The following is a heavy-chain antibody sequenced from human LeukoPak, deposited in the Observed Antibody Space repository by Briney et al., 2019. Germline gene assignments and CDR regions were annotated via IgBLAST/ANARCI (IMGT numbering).Heavy chain of an antibody. CDR1: GGSFSGYY. CDR2: INHSGST. D-gene: IGHD6-13*01. J-gene: IGHJ4*02. V-gene: IGHV4-34*01. CDR3: ARGVGSSWYFVGPKYYFDY. Sequence: SETLSLTCAVYGGSFSGYYWSWIRQPPGKGLEWIGEINHSGSTNYNPSLKSRVTISVDTSKNQFSLKLSSVTAADTAVYYCARGVGSSWYFVGPKYYFDYWGQGTLVTVSS.